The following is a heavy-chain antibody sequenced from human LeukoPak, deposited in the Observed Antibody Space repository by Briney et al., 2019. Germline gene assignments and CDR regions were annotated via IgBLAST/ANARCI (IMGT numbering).Heavy chain of an antibody. Sequence: ASVKVSCKASGGTFSSYAISWVRQAPGQGLEWMGRIIPILGIANYARKFQGRVTITADKSTSTAYMELSSLRSEDTAVYYCARALSNSWFDPWGQGTLVTVSS. CDR3: ARALSNSWFDP. CDR1: GGTFSSYA. V-gene: IGHV1-69*04. D-gene: IGHD4-4*01. CDR2: IIPILGIA. J-gene: IGHJ5*02.